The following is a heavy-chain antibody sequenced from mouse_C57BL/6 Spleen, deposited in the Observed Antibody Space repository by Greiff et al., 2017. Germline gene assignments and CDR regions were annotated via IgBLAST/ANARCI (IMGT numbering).Heavy chain of an antibody. CDR3: ARSMVTANFDY. D-gene: IGHD2-2*01. J-gene: IGHJ2*01. CDR1: GYAFTNYL. V-gene: IGHV1-54*01. Sequence: QVQLKQSGAELVRPGTSVKVSCKASGYAFTNYLIEWVKQRPGQGLEWIGVINPGSGGTNYNEKFKGKATLTADKSSSTAYMQLSSLTSEDSAVYFCARSMVTANFDYWGQGTTLTVSS. CDR2: INPGSGGT.